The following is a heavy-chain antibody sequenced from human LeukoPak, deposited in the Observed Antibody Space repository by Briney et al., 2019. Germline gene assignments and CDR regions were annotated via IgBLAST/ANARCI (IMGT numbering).Heavy chain of an antibody. CDR2: ISYDGSNK. V-gene: IGHV3-30-3*01. CDR3: ARDRVGATDYFDY. Sequence: GGSLSLSCAASGFTFSSYAMHWVRQAPGKGLEWVAVISYDGSNKYYADSVKGRFTISRDNSKNTLYLQMNSLRAEDTAVYYCARDRVGATDYFDYWGQGILVTVSS. D-gene: IGHD1-26*01. J-gene: IGHJ4*02. CDR1: GFTFSSYA.